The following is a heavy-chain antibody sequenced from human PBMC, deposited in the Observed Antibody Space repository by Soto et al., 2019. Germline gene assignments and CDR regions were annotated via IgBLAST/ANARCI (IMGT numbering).Heavy chain of an antibody. CDR1: GFTFSSYS. J-gene: IGHJ3*02. V-gene: IGHV3-21*01. CDR3: ARDRGGDVKAFDI. D-gene: IGHD3-10*01. CDR2: ISSSSSYI. Sequence: EVQLVESGGGLVKPGGSLRLSCAASGFTFSSYSMNWVRQAPGKGLEWVSAISSSSSYIYYADSVKGRFTISRDNAKNSLHLKMNRLRAEDTAVYYCARDRGGDVKAFDIWGQGTMVTVSS.